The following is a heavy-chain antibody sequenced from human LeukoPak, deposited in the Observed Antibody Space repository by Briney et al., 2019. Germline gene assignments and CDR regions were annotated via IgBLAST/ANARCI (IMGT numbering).Heavy chain of an antibody. D-gene: IGHD3-10*01. J-gene: IGHJ4*02. CDR2: IKQDGSEK. Sequence: GGSLRLSCAGSGFIFSSHWMSWVRQAPGKGLEWVANIKQDGSEKYYVDSVKGRFTISRDNAKNSLYLQMNSLRAEDTAVYYCARAYYGSGSPFDYWGQGTLVTVSS. CDR3: ARAYYGSGSPFDY. CDR1: GFIFSSHW. V-gene: IGHV3-7*04.